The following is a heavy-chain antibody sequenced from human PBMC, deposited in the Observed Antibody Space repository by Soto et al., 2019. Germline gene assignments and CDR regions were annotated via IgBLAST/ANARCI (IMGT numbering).Heavy chain of an antibody. V-gene: IGHV3-30*03. CDR3: VGGQYYFDY. CDR2: ISYDGSDK. J-gene: IGHJ4*02. D-gene: IGHD3-16*01. Sequence: QVQLVESGGGVVQPGRSLRLSCAASGFPFTSYGMHWVREGPDKGLEWVAIISYDGSDKYYADSVKGRFTISRDNSKNTLYLQMNSLKPEDTEFYYCVGGQYYFDYRGQGTLVIVSS. CDR1: GFPFTSYG.